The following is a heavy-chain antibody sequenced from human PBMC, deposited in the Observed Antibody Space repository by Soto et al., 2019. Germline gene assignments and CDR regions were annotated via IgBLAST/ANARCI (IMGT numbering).Heavy chain of an antibody. CDR3: ARGLAVLRYFDWFLGGNWFDP. D-gene: IGHD3-9*01. CDR1: GYSVSSSDYY. V-gene: IGHV4-39*07. Sequence: SETLSLTCSVSGYSVSSSDYYWAWIRQPPGKGLEWIGSMLYSGLTNYNPSLKSRVTISVDTSKNQFSLKLSSLTDADTGLYYCARGLAVLRYFDWFLGGNWFDPWGQGTLVTVSS. J-gene: IGHJ5*02. CDR2: MLYSGLT.